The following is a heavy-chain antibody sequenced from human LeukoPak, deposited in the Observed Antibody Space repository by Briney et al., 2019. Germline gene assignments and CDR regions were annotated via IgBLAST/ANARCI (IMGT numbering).Heavy chain of an antibody. D-gene: IGHD6-13*01. CDR2: ISGSGGST. Sequence: PGGSLRLSCTASGFTFGDYAMSWFRQAPGKGLEWVSAISGSGGSTYYADSVKGRFTISRDNSKNTLYLQMNSLRGEDTAVYYCAKDGYSSSWYYFDHWGQGTLVTVSS. V-gene: IGHV3-23*01. J-gene: IGHJ4*02. CDR3: AKDGYSSSWYYFDH. CDR1: GFTFGDYA.